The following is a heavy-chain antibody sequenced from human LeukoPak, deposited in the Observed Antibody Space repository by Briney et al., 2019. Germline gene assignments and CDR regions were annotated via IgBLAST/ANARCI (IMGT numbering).Heavy chain of an antibody. J-gene: IGHJ4*02. V-gene: IGHV3-30*02. CDR1: GFTFSSYG. Sequence: GSLRLSCAASGFTFSSYGMHWVRQAPGKGLEWVAFIRYDGSNKYYADSVKGRFTISRDNSKNTLYLQMNSLRAEDTAVYYCAKEGKYSSSSLDYWGQGTLVTVSS. D-gene: IGHD6-6*01. CDR3: AKEGKYSSSSLDY. CDR2: IRYDGSNK.